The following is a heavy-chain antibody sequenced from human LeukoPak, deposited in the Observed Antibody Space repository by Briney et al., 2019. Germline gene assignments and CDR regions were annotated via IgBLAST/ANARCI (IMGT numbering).Heavy chain of an antibody. CDR1: VYTFTSYG. J-gene: IGHJ5*02. Sequence: ASVKVSCKASVYTFTSYGISWVRQAPGQGLEWMGWISAYNGNTNYAQKLQGRVTMTTDTSTSTAYMELRSLRSDDTAVYYCARGRYCSGGSCYHDWFDPWGQGTLVTVSS. D-gene: IGHD2-15*01. V-gene: IGHV1-18*01. CDR2: ISAYNGNT. CDR3: ARGRYCSGGSCYHDWFDP.